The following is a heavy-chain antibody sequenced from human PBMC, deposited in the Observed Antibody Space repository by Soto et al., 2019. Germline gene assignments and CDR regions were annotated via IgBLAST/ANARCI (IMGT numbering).Heavy chain of an antibody. CDR2: IYYSGST. CDR1: GGSISSYY. J-gene: IGHJ4*02. Sequence: SETLSLTCTVSGGSISSYYWSWIRQPPGKGLEWIGYIYYSGSTNYNPSLKSRVTISVDTSKNQFSLKLSSVTAADTAVYYCERGTHLWPFDYWGQGTLVTVSS. V-gene: IGHV4-59*01. CDR3: ERGTHLWPFDY. D-gene: IGHD5-18*01.